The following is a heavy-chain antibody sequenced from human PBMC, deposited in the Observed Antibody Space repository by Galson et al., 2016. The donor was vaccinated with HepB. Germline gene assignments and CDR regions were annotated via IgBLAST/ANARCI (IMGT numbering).Heavy chain of an antibody. CDR3: ARDPGRYCSGGFCYSNPDYNGMDV. Sequence: SLRLSCAASRFTFSRSSMNWGRPAPGKGLEWISPITSSSNSRYYADSVKGRFTISRDNTKNSLYLQMNSLRAEDTAVYYCARDPGRYCSGGFCYSNPDYNGMDVWGQGTTVIVSS. V-gene: IGHV3-21*01. J-gene: IGHJ6*02. D-gene: IGHD2-15*01. CDR1: RFTFSRSS. CDR2: ITSSSNSR.